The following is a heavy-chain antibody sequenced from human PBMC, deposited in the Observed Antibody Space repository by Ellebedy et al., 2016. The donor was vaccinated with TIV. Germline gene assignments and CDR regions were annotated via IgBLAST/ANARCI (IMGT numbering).Heavy chain of an antibody. V-gene: IGHV1-18*01. CDR1: SYTFTNYG. Sequence: ASVKVSXKTSSYTFTNYGISWVRQAPGQGLEWMGWISAYNGNTNYAQKLQGRVTMTTDTSTSTAYMELRSLRSDDTAVYYCARRSLKSSGWFDPWGQGTLVTVSS. CDR3: ARRSLKSSGWFDP. J-gene: IGHJ5*02. D-gene: IGHD3-9*01. CDR2: ISAYNGNT.